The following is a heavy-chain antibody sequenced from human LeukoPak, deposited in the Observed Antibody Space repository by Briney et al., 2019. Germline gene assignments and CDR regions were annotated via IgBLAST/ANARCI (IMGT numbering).Heavy chain of an antibody. D-gene: IGHD6-13*01. J-gene: IGHJ4*02. CDR1: VGSISSYY. CDR2: IYYSRST. Sequence: SETLSLTCTVSVGSISSYYWSWLRQPPGKGGEWVGYIYYSRSTNYSPSLKSRVTISVDTSKNQFSLKLSAVAAADTAVYYCARALAGSWTDYWGQGTLVTVSS. CDR3: ARALAGSWTDY. V-gene: IGHV4-59*01.